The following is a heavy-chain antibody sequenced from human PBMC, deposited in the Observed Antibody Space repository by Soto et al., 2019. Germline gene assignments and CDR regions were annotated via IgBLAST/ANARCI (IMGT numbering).Heavy chain of an antibody. CDR2: ISYDERNK. D-gene: IGHD5-18*01. CDR1: VVSLSTSG. Sequence: GGSLRLSCAASVVSLSTSGMHWVRQAPGKGLEWVAAISYDERNKFYADSVKGRFTISRDNSKNMLYLQMNSLRTEDTAVYYCAKDPGGVQLWDFFDYWGQGTQVTVS. J-gene: IGHJ4*02. CDR3: AKDPGGVQLWDFFDY. V-gene: IGHV3-30*18.